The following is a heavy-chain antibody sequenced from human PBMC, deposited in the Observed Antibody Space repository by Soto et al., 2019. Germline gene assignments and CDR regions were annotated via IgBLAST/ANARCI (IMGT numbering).Heavy chain of an antibody. CDR1: GFSLTTSGVG. V-gene: IGHV2-5*02. D-gene: IGHD3-3*01. J-gene: IGHJ4*02. Sequence: QITLNESGPTLVKPTQTLTLTCTFSGFSLTTSGVGVGWIRQSPGKAPEWLALIYWDDDKRYSPSLNSRLTITQDTSKSQVVLTMAHLDPADTATYYCAHRVLRTVFGLVTTTAIYFDFWGQGTPVAVSS. CDR3: AHRVLRTVFGLVTTTAIYFDF. CDR2: IYWDDDK.